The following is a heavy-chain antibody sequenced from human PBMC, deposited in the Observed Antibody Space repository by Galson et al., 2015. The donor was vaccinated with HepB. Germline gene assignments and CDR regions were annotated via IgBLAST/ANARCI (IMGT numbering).Heavy chain of an antibody. Sequence: QVQLQESGPGLVKPSETLSLTCRVSGDSISCYYWSWIRQPAGQGLEWIGRFSTSWRSTSNPSLKSRVTMSLDTSKNQFSLKLSSVIAADTAVYYGARELVGLWGNRLDPWGQGTLVTVSS. J-gene: IGHJ5*02. D-gene: IGHD3-16*01. CDR3: ARELVGLWGNRLDP. CDR1: GDSISCYY. CDR2: FSTSWRS. V-gene: IGHV4-4*07.